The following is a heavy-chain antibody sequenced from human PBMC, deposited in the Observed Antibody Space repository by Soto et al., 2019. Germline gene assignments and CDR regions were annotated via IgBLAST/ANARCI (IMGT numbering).Heavy chain of an antibody. CDR2: IYYTGST. V-gene: IGHV4-39*07. CDR3: AEFDYYDSSGYLDFGPK. CDR1: GASIISSSYY. D-gene: IGHD3-22*01. J-gene: IGHJ4*02. Sequence: SETLSLTCTVSGASIISSSYYRGWIRQPPGKGLEWIGSIYYTGSTYYNPSLKSRVTISVDTSKNQFSLKLSSVTAVDTAVYYCAEFDYYDSSGYLDFGPKWGQGTLGTVAS.